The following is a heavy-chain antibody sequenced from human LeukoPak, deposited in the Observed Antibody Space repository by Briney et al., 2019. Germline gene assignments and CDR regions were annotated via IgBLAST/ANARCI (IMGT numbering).Heavy chain of an antibody. CDR3: ARRSPSSTNYYYYYYYMDV. CDR1: GGSLSSYY. CDR2: IYHRGSA. V-gene: IGHV4-59*08. Sequence: SETLSLTCSVSGGSLSSYYWTWIRQPPGKGLEWIGYIYHRGSANYNPSLKSRVTISVDTSKNQFSLTLGSVTAADTAVYYCARRSPSSTNYYYYYYYMDVWGKGTTVTVSS. D-gene: IGHD2-2*01. J-gene: IGHJ6*03.